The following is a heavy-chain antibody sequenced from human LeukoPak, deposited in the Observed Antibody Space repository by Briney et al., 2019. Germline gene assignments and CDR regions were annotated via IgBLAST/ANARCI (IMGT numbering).Heavy chain of an antibody. Sequence: PGGSLRLSCAASGFTFSSYWMSWVRQAPGKGLEWVANIKQDGSEKYYVDSVKGRFTISRDNAKNSLYLQMNSLRAEDTAVYYCARAEKTHYGGNPGIYYFDYWGQGTLVTVSS. CDR1: GFTFSSYW. J-gene: IGHJ4*02. V-gene: IGHV3-7*01. CDR3: ARAEKTHYGGNPGIYYFDY. CDR2: IKQDGSEK. D-gene: IGHD4-23*01.